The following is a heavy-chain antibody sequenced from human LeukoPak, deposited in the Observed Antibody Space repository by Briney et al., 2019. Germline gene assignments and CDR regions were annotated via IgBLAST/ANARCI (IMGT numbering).Heavy chain of an antibody. CDR3: ACLTTADAFDI. J-gene: IGHJ3*02. CDR2: IYDSGST. CDR1: GVSIGSYY. Sequence: SETLSLTCTVSGVSIGSYYWSWLRQPPGKGLEWIGYIYDSGSTNYNPSLKSRVTISVDTSKNQFSLKLSSVTAADTAVYYCACLTTADAFDIWGQGTMVTVSS. D-gene: IGHD3-22*01. V-gene: IGHV4-59*01.